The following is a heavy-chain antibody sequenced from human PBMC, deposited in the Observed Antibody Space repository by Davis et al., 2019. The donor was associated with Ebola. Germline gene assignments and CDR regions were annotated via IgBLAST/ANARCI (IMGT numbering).Heavy chain of an antibody. D-gene: IGHD6-6*01. V-gene: IGHV4-39*01. Sequence: SETLSLTCTVSDDSISSFDYYWGWIRQPPGKGLEWIGSIYYRGSTYYNPSLKSRVTISVDTSKNQFSLKLNSVTAADTTLYYCARLSGIESRPQIDYWGQGTLVTVSS. CDR2: IYYRGST. CDR1: DDSISSFDYY. CDR3: ARLSGIESRPQIDY. J-gene: IGHJ4*02.